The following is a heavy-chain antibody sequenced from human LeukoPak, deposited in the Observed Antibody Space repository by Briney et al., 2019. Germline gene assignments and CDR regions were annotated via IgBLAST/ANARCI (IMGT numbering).Heavy chain of an antibody. D-gene: IGHD3-16*01. J-gene: IGHJ4*02. CDR1: GYTFTSYY. Sequence: ASVKVSCKASGYTFTSYYMHWVRQAPRQGLEWMGIINPSGGSTSYAQKFQGRVTMTRDTSTSTVYMELSSLRSEDTAVYYCARESNGGGDLDYWGQGTLVTVSS. CDR3: ARESNGGGDLDY. CDR2: INPSGGST. V-gene: IGHV1-46*01.